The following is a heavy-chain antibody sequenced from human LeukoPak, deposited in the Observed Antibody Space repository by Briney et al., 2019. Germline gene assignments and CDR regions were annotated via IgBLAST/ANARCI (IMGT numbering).Heavy chain of an antibody. CDR3: ARGIVGATLYYYYYYYMDV. Sequence: ASVKVSCKASGYTFTSYGISWVRQAPGQGLEWMGWISAYNGNTGYAQKFQGRVTITRNTSISTAYMELSSLRSEDTAVYYCARGIVGATLYYYYYYYMDVWGKGTTVTVSS. D-gene: IGHD1-26*01. V-gene: IGHV1-8*03. CDR1: GYTFTSYG. CDR2: ISAYNGNT. J-gene: IGHJ6*03.